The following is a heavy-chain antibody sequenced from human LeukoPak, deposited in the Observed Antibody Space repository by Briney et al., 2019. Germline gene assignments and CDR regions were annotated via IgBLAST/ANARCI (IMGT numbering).Heavy chain of an antibody. CDR1: GFTFSSYS. CDR3: AGDMGGAGDY. D-gene: IGHD1-26*01. Sequence: GGSLRLSCAASGFTFSSYSMNWVRQAPGKGLEWVSYISSSGSTIYYADSVKGRFTISRDNAKNSLYLQMNSLRAEDTALYYCAGDMGGAGDYWGQGTLVTVSS. CDR2: ISSSGSTI. J-gene: IGHJ4*02. V-gene: IGHV3-48*04.